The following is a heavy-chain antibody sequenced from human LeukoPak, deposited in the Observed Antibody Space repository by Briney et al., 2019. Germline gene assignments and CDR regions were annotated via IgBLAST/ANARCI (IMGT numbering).Heavy chain of an antibody. D-gene: IGHD4-17*01. CDR1: GGSISSGGYY. V-gene: IGHV4-31*03. Sequence: SETLSLTCTVSGGSISSGGYYWSWVRQHPGKGLEWIGYIYYSGSTYYNPSLKSRVTISVDTSKNQFSLKLSSVTAADTAVYYCARGSYDYGDYNWGQGTLVTVSS. J-gene: IGHJ4*02. CDR2: IYYSGST. CDR3: ARGSYDYGDYN.